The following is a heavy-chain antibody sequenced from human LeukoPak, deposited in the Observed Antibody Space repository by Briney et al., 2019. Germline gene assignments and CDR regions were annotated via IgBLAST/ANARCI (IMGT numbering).Heavy chain of an antibody. CDR3: ARGGITMVRGVITNLGYYYGMDV. CDR2: MNPNSGNT. Sequence: ASVKVPCKASGYTFTSYDINWVRQATGQGLEWMGWMNPNSGNTGYAQKFQGRVTMTRNTSISTAYMELSSLRPEDTAVYYCARGGITMVRGVITNLGYYYGMDVWGQGTTVTVSS. D-gene: IGHD3-10*01. CDR1: GYTFTSYD. V-gene: IGHV1-8*01. J-gene: IGHJ6*02.